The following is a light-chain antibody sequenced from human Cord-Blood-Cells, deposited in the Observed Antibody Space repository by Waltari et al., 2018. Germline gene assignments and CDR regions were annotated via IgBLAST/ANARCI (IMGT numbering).Light chain of an antibody. Sequence: DIVMTQSPDSLAVSLGERATINCKSSQSVLYSSNNKNYLAWYQQKPGQPHKLLIDWASTRESGVPDRFSGSGSGTDFTRTISSLQAEDVAVYYCQQYYSTPLTFGGGTKVEIK. CDR1: QSVLYSSNNKNY. CDR2: WAS. CDR3: QQYYSTPLT. J-gene: IGKJ4*01. V-gene: IGKV4-1*01.